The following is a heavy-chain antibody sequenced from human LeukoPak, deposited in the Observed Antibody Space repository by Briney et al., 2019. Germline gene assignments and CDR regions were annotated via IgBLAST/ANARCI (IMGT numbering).Heavy chain of an antibody. D-gene: IGHD3-3*01. V-gene: IGHV4-59*06. Sequence: SETLSLTCTVSGGSISSYYWSWIRQPPGKGLEWIGYIYYSGSTYYNPSLKSRVTISVDTSKNQFSLKLSSVTAADTAVYYCASDLAAPSKYYDFWSGYYYWGQATLVTVSS. CDR3: ASDLAAPSKYYDFWSGYYY. CDR2: IYYSGST. J-gene: IGHJ4*02. CDR1: GGSISSYY.